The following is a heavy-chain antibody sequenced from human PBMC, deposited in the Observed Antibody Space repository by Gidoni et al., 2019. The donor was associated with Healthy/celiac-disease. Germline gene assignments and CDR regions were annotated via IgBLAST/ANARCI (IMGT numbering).Heavy chain of an antibody. D-gene: IGHD2-15*01. J-gene: IGHJ4*02. CDR3: ARGVRYCSGGSCYSFDY. V-gene: IGHV3-30*01. Sequence: QVQLVESGGGVVQPGRSLRLSCAASGFTFSSYAMHWVRQAPGKGLEWVAVISYDGSNKYYADSVKGRFTISRDNSKNTLYLQMNSLRAEDTAVYYCARGVRYCSGGSCYSFDYWGQGTLVTVSS. CDR1: GFTFSSYA. CDR2: ISYDGSNK.